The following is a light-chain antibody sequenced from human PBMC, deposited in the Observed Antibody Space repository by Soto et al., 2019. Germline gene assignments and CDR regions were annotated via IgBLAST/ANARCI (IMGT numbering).Light chain of an antibody. J-gene: IGKJ5*01. Sequence: DIQMTQSPSSLSASVGDRVTITCRASQSISSYLNWYQQKPGKAPKFLIYAASSLQSGVPSTFSGSGSRTAFTPTISSLQPEVFPTYYCQQSYSTLITFGQGTRLEIK. CDR3: QQSYSTLIT. V-gene: IGKV1-39*01. CDR2: AAS. CDR1: QSISSY.